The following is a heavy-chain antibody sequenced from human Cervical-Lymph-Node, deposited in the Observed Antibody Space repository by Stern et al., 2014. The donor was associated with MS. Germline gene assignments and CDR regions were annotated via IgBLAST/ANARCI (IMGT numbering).Heavy chain of an antibody. D-gene: IGHD3-10*01. Sequence: VQLVQSGAEVKKPGSSVRVSCKASGGTFSSFAISWVRQAPGHGLEWMGGIIPMFGAPNYAQKFQGSVTITADASTSTAYMDLNSLRSEDTAVYYCASSVGELTPESVWGQGTTVTV. J-gene: IGHJ6*02. CDR1: GGTFSSFA. CDR2: IIPMFGAP. V-gene: IGHV1-69*01. CDR3: ASSVGELTPESV.